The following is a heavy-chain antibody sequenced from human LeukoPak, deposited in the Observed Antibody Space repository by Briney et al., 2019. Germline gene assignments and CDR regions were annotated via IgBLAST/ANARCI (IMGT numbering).Heavy chain of an antibody. J-gene: IGHJ6*03. Sequence: SETLSLTCTVSGGSISSSSYYWGWIRQPPGKGLEWIGSIYYSGSTYYNPSLKSRVTISVDTSKNQFSLKLSSVTAADTAVYYCARVDSTVMRYSSSWSWDYYYYYYMDVWGKGTTVTVSS. CDR1: GGSISSSSYY. D-gene: IGHD6-13*01. V-gene: IGHV4-39*07. CDR3: ARVDSTVMRYSSSWSWDYYYYYYMDV. CDR2: IYYSGST.